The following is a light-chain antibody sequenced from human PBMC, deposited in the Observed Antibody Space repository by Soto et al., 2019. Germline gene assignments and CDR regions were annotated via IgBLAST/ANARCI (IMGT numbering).Light chain of an antibody. Sequence: EIVLTQSPATLSLSPGERATLSCRASQSVSKYLAWYQQKPGQAPRLLIYDASNSATGIPARFSGSGSGTDFTLTIRSLEPQDFAVYYCQHRSNWPPLTFGGGTKVEIK. J-gene: IGKJ4*01. CDR1: QSVSKY. CDR2: DAS. V-gene: IGKV3-11*01. CDR3: QHRSNWPPLT.